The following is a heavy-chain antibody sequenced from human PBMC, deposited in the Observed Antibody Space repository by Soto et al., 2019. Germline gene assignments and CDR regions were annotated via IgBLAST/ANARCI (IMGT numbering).Heavy chain of an antibody. J-gene: IGHJ6*03. CDR3: ARERGVAPPVAGNTHYYYYMDV. CDR1: GYSFTNYG. D-gene: IGHD6-19*01. CDR2: ISAHNGDT. V-gene: IGHV1-18*01. Sequence: QDQLVQSGGEVKKPGASVKVSCKASGYSFTNYGITWVRQAPGQGFEWMGWISAHNGDTNYAQKLQGRVTMTTDACTSTACLELRSLRSDDTALYYCARERGVAPPVAGNTHYYYYMDVWGKGTTVTVSS.